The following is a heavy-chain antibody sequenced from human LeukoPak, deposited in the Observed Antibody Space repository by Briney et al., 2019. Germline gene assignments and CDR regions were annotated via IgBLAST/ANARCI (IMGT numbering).Heavy chain of an antibody. CDR1: GYTFTGYY. Sequence: GASVKVSCKASGYTFTGYYMHWVRQAPGQGLEWMGWINPNSGGTNYAQKFQGRVTMTRDTSISTAYMELSRLRSDDTAVYYCARGGRGIAARHWFDPWGQGTLVTVSS. J-gene: IGHJ5*02. CDR2: INPNSGGT. CDR3: ARGGRGIAARHWFDP. D-gene: IGHD6-6*01. V-gene: IGHV1-2*02.